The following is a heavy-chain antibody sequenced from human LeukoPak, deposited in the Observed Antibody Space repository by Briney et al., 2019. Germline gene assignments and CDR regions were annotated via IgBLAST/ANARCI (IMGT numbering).Heavy chain of an antibody. V-gene: IGHV3-20*04. CDR1: GFTFSSYW. Sequence: PGGSLRLSCSASGFTFSSYWMSWVRRAPGKGLEWVSGINWNGGSTGYADSVKGRFTISRDNAKNSLYLQMNSLRAEDTALYYCARELWASEIDYWGQGTLVTVSS. CDR3: ARELWASEIDY. J-gene: IGHJ4*02. D-gene: IGHD2-21*01. CDR2: INWNGGST.